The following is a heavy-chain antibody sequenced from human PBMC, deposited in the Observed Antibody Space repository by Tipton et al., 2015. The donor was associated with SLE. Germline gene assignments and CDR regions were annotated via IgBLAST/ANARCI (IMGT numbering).Heavy chain of an antibody. V-gene: IGHV4-61*10. CDR2: IYYSGST. J-gene: IGHJ4*02. Sequence: TLSLTCTVSGGSISSGSYYWSWIRQPAGKGLEWIGYIYYSGSTNYNPSLKSRVTISVDTSKNQFSLKLNSVTAADTAVYYCARGETGEGFYFDYWGQGTLVTVSS. CDR1: GGSISSGSYY. CDR3: ARGETGEGFYFDY. D-gene: IGHD7-27*01.